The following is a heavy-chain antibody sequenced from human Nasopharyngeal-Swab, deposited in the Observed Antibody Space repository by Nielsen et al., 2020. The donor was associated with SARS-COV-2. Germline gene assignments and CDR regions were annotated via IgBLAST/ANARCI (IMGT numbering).Heavy chain of an antibody. J-gene: IGHJ4*02. Sequence: VRQAPGKGLEWVSAISGSGGSTYYADSVKGRFTISRDNSKNTLYLQMNSLRAEDTAVYYCAKDNMAVAGTGHWGQGTLVTVSS. V-gene: IGHV3-23*01. CDR2: ISGSGGST. CDR3: AKDNMAVAGTGH. D-gene: IGHD6-19*01.